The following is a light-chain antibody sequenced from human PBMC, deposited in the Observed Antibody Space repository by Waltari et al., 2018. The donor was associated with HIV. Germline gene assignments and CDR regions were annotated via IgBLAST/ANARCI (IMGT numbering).Light chain of an antibody. CDR1: SGSIDSNS. CDR3: QSYGSTNQV. J-gene: IGLJ2*01. Sequence: NFVLTQPHPVSESPGKTVTISCTRNSGSIDSNSVQWYQQRPCSSPTPVIYEDTQRPSGVPDRFSGSIDSSSNSASLIISGLTTEDEADYYCQSYGSTNQVFGGGTKLTVL. V-gene: IGLV6-57*01. CDR2: EDT.